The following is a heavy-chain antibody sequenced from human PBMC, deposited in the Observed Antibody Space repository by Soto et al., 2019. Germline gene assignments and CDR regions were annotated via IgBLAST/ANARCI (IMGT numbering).Heavy chain of an antibody. CDR1: GYTFTSYY. CDR2: INPSGGST. J-gene: IGHJ4*02. V-gene: IGHV1-46*01. D-gene: IGHD6-25*01. Sequence: ASVKVSCKGSGYTFTSYYMHWVRQAPGQGLEWMGTINPSGGSTKYAQKFQGRVTMTSDTSTRTLYMEVSSLRSEDTAVYYCARGAEYSSGWDGFHYWGQETPVTVSS. CDR3: ARGAEYSSGWDGFHY.